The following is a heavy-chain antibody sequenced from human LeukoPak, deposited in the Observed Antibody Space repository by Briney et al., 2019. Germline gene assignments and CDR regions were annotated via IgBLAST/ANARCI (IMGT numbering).Heavy chain of an antibody. V-gene: IGHV3-30*02. Sequence: GGSLRLSCAASGFIFSSYGIHWVRQAPGKGLEWVAFIRYDGSREFYADSVKGRFTISRDNSKNTLYLQMNSLRVEDTAVYYCAKDLYGSGSYETRLFDYWGQGTLVTVSS. CDR2: IRYDGSRE. D-gene: IGHD3-10*01. CDR1: GFIFSSYG. J-gene: IGHJ4*02. CDR3: AKDLYGSGSYETRLFDY.